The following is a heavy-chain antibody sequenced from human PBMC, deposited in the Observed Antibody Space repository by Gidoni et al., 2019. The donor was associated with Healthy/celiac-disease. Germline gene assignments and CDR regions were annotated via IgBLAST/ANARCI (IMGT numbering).Heavy chain of an antibody. CDR2: ISYDGSNK. D-gene: IGHD6-13*01. J-gene: IGHJ6*02. V-gene: IGHV3-30*18. Sequence: QVQLVESGGGVVQPGRSMRLSCAASGFTFSSYGMHWVRQAPGKGLEWVAIISYDGSNKYYADSVKGRFTISRDNSKNTLYLQMNSLRAEDTAVYYCAKDSGYSSSWYYYYYGIDVWGQGTTVTVSS. CDR1: GFTFSSYG. CDR3: AKDSGYSSSWYYYYYGIDV.